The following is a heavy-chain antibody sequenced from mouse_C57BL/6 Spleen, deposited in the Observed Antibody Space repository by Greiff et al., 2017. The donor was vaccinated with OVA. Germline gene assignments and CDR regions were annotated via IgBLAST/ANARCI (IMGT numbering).Heavy chain of an antibody. D-gene: IGHD3-2*02. CDR2: IRNKANNHAT. J-gene: IGHJ2*01. Sequence: EVQGVESGGGLVQPGGSMKLSCAASGFTFSDAWMDWVRQSPEKGLEWVAEIRNKANNHATYYAESVKGRFTISRDDSKSSVYLQMNSLRAEDTGMYYCTRTDSSGYGYFDYWGQGTTLTVSS. V-gene: IGHV6-6*01. CDR1: GFTFSDAW. CDR3: TRTDSSGYGYFDY.